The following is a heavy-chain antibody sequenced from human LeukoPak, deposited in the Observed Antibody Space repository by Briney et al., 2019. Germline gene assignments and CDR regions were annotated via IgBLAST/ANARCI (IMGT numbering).Heavy chain of an antibody. Sequence: PGGSLRLFCAASGVKLDDYTMHWVRRPPGKGLEWVSLVSWNSDHTFYADSVKGRFTISRDNSKNSLYLEMSSLRIEDTAFYYCAKDFQGIVGATQIDFWGEGTLVTVSS. V-gene: IGHV3-43*01. CDR3: AKDFQGIVGATQIDF. J-gene: IGHJ4*02. D-gene: IGHD1-26*01. CDR2: VSWNSDHT. CDR1: GVKLDDYT.